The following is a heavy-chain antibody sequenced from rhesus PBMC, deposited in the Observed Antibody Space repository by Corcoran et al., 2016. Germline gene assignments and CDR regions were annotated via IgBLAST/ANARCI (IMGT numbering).Heavy chain of an antibody. V-gene: IGHV4S10*01. D-gene: IGHD3-3*01. CDR3: ARDWGMWTGYSLDS. J-gene: IGHJ6*01. CDR1: GGSISDNYR. CDR2: IYGSGTSN. Sequence: QVQLQESGPGVVKPSETLSLTCAVSGGSISDNYRWSWIRQPPGKGLGWIGFIYGSGTSNKYNPYFKSRVTMSKDTSKNQFSLNLISVTAADTAVYYCARDWGMWTGYSLDSWGQGVVVTVSS.